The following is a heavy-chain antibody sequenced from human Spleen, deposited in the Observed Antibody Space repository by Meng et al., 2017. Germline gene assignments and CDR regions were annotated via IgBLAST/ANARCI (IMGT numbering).Heavy chain of an antibody. V-gene: IGHV4-31*03. CDR3: ARDDSSGYSFDN. D-gene: IGHD3-22*01. CDR1: GGSISSGDYH. Sequence: QVQLQESGPGLVKPSQTLSLTCTVSGGSISSGDYHWSWIRQHPGKGLEWIGYIHYSGSTYYNPSLKTRVSISVDTSKKQFSLQLNSVTAADTAVYYCARDDSSGYSFDNWGQGTLVTVSS. CDR2: IHYSGST. J-gene: IGHJ4*02.